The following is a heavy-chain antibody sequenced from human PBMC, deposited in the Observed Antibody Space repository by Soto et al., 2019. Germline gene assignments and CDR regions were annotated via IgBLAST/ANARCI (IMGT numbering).Heavy chain of an antibody. V-gene: IGHV4-59*08. D-gene: IGHD7-27*01. J-gene: IGHJ4*02. CDR2: IYYSGST. Sequence: QVQLQESGPGLVKPSETLSLTCTVSGGSISSYYWSWIRQPPGKGLEWIGYIYYSGSTNYNPSLKSRVTISVDTSKNQFSLKLSSVIAADTAVYYCARRWGRTFDYWGQGTLVTVSS. CDR1: GGSISSYY. CDR3: ARRWGRTFDY.